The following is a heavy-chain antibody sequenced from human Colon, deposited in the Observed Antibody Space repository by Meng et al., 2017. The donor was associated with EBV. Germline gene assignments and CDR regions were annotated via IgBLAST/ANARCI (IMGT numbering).Heavy chain of an antibody. V-gene: IGHV4-4*02. J-gene: IGHJ4*02. D-gene: IGHD5-24*01. Sequence: QVMLEEAGAGWVGPSGTLSLTRAVSGGSISSKNWWGWVRQRPGKGLEWIGEIYHGGNTNYNPSLKSRVTISVDRSNYQFSLSLSSVTAADTAVYYCARGNAYNAPSFDYWGQGTLVTVSS. CDR3: ARGNAYNAPSFDY. CDR1: GGSISSKNW. CDR2: IYHGGNT.